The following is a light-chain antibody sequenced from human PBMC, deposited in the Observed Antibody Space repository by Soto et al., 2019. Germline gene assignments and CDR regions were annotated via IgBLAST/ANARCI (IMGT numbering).Light chain of an antibody. Sequence: QSVLTQPPSASGTPGQRVTISCSGSSSNIGSNSVNWYQQVPGTAPKLLIFGNNQRPSGVPARFSGSKSGTSASLAISGLQSEDEADYYCAAWEDSLNARYVFGTGNKVTVL. CDR2: GNN. CDR3: AAWEDSLNARYV. V-gene: IGLV1-44*01. J-gene: IGLJ1*01. CDR1: SSNIGSNS.